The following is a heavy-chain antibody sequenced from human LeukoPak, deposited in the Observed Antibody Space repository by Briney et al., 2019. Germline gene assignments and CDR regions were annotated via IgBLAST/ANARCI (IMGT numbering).Heavy chain of an antibody. CDR3: AREAQHQLLGFDY. J-gene: IGHJ4*02. CDR2: IWYDGSNK. V-gene: IGHV3-33*01. D-gene: IGHD2-2*01. Sequence: PGRSLRLSCAASGFTFSSYGMHWVRQAPGKGLEWVAVIWYDGSNKYYADSVKGRLTISRDNSKNTLYLQMNSLRAEDTAVYYCAREAQHQLLGFDYWGQGTLVTVSS. CDR1: GFTFSSYG.